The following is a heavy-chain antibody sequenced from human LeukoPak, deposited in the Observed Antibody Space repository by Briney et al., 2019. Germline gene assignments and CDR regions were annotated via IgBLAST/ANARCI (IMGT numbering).Heavy chain of an antibody. Sequence: VSCXXSXXXFTXYDIXWVRQATGQGLEWMGWMNPNSGNTGYAQKFQGRVTMTRNTSISTAYMELSSLRSEDTAAYYCASYYYGSGSYEPDYWGQGTLVXX. J-gene: IGHJ4*02. CDR1: XXXFTXYD. CDR2: MNPNSGNT. D-gene: IGHD3-10*01. CDR3: ASYYYGSGSYEPDY. V-gene: IGHV1-8*01.